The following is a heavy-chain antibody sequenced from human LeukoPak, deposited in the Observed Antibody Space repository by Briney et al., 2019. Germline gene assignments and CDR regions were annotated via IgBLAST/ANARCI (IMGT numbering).Heavy chain of an antibody. Sequence: PGGSLRLSCAASGFTFSSYWMSWVRQAPGKGLEWVANIKQDGSEKYYVDSVKGRFTISRDNAKNSLYLQMNSLKTEDTAVYYCVRGGDSSNRKRSLGFWGQGTLVTVSS. J-gene: IGHJ4*02. V-gene: IGHV3-7*03. CDR1: GFTFSSYW. D-gene: IGHD6-13*01. CDR2: IKQDGSEK. CDR3: VRGGDSSNRKRSLGF.